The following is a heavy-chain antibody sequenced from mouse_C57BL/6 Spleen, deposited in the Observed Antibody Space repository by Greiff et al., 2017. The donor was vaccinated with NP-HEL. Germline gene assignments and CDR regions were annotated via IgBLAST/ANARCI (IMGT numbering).Heavy chain of an antibody. CDR2: IWSGGST. CDR3: ARKGVNYAMDY. CDR1: GFSLTSYG. V-gene: IGHV2-2*01. D-gene: IGHD2-1*01. Sequence: QVQLKQSGPGLVQPSQSLSITCTVSGFSLTSYGVHWVRQSPGKGLEWLGVIWSGGSTAYNAAFISRLCISKDNSKSQVFLKMNSLQADDTAIYYCARKGVNYAMDYWGQGTSVTVSS. J-gene: IGHJ4*01.